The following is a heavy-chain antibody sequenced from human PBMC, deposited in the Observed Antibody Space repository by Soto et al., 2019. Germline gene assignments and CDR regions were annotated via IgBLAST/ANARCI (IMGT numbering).Heavy chain of an antibody. V-gene: IGHV3-33*01. CDR1: GFTFSSYG. Sequence: PGGSLRLSCAASGFTFSSYGMHWVRQAPGKGLEWVAVIWYDGSNKYYADSVKGRFTISRDNSKNTLYLQMNSLRAEDTAVYYCARDYCSSTSCYGYYYYYMDVWGKGTTVTVSS. J-gene: IGHJ6*03. CDR2: IWYDGSNK. CDR3: ARDYCSSTSCYGYYYYYMDV. D-gene: IGHD2-2*01.